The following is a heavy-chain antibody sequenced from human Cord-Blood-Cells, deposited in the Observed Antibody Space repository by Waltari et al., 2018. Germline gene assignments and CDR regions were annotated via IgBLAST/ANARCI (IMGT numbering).Heavy chain of an antibody. D-gene: IGHD3-10*01. V-gene: IGHV4-34*01. Sequence: QVQLQQWGAGLLTPSEPLSLTCAVYGGSFSGYYWRLIRQPPGKGLEWIGEINHSGSTNYNPSLKSRVTISVDTSKNQFSLKLSSVTAADTAVYYCARLPSPRDYYGSGSPNWFDPWGQGTLVTVSS. CDR3: ARLPSPRDYYGSGSPNWFDP. CDR2: INHSGST. J-gene: IGHJ5*02. CDR1: GGSFSGYY.